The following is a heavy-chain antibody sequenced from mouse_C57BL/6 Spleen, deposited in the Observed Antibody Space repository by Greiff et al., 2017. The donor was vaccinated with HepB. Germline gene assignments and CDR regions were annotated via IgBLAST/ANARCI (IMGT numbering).Heavy chain of an antibody. CDR3: ARSFITTVADV. D-gene: IGHD1-1*01. CDR1: GYTFTDYY. CDR2: INPYNGGT. Sequence: VQLRQSGPVLVKPGASVKMSCKASGYTFTDYYMNWVKQSHGKSLEWIGVINPYNGGTSYNQKFKGKATLTVDKSSSTAYMELNSLTSEDSAVYYCARSFITTVADVWGTGTTVTVSS. J-gene: IGHJ1*03. V-gene: IGHV1-19*01.